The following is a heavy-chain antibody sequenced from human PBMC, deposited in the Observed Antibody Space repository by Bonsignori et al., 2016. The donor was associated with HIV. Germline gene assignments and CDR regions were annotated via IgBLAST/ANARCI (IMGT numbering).Heavy chain of an antibody. CDR3: ARVAVFWSGYYPVPYYMDV. CDR2: IYYSRNT. J-gene: IGHJ6*03. Sequence: SETLSLTCTVSGGSISSYFWSWIRQPPGKGLEWIGYIYYSRNTNYNPSLKSRVTISVDTSKNQFSLKLSSVTAADTAVYYCARVAVFWSGYYPVPYYMDVWGKGTTVTVSS. V-gene: IGHV4-59*01. CDR1: GGSISSYF. D-gene: IGHD3-3*01.